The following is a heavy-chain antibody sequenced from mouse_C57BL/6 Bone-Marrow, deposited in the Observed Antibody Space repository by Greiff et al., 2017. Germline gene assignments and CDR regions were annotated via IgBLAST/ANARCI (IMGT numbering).Heavy chain of an antibody. CDR3: ARYNGYYQYDFDY. Sequence: QVQLQQPGAELVKPGASVKLSCKASGYTFTSYWMHWVKQRPGQGLEWIGMIHPNSGSTNYNEKFKSKATLTVDKSSSTAYMQLSSLTAEDSAVYYCARYNGYYQYDFDYWGQGTTLTVSS. CDR2: IHPNSGST. J-gene: IGHJ2*01. CDR1: GYTFTSYW. V-gene: IGHV1-64*01. D-gene: IGHD2-3*01.